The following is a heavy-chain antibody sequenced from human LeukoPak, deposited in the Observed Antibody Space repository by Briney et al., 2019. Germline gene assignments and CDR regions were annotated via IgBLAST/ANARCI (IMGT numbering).Heavy chain of an antibody. J-gene: IGHJ4*02. D-gene: IGHD5-18*01. CDR1: GFPFSSYG. Sequence: PGGSLRLSCAAAGFPFSSYGIHWVRQAPGKGRKGVAVISYDGSNKYYADSVKGRFTISRDNSKNTLYLQMNSLRAEDTAVYYRAKGQDTAMTIDYWGQGTLVTVSS. CDR3: AKGQDTAMTIDY. CDR2: ISYDGSNK. V-gene: IGHV3-30*18.